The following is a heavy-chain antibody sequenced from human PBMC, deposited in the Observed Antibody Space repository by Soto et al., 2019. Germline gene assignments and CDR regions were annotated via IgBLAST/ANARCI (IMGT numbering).Heavy chain of an antibody. J-gene: IGHJ6*03. D-gene: IGHD6-19*01. V-gene: IGHV3-30*18. CDR1: GFTFSSYG. CDR3: AKDQSAEAGTLYYYYYYMDV. Sequence: GGSLRLSCAASGFTFSSYGMHWVRQAPGKGLEWVAVISYDGSNKYYADSVKGRFTISRDNSKNTLYLQMNSLRAEDTAVYYCAKDQSAEAGTLYYYYYYMDVWGKGTTVTVSS. CDR2: ISYDGSNK.